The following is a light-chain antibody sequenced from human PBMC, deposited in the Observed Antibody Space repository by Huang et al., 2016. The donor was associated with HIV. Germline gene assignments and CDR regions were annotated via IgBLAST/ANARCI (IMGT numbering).Light chain of an antibody. V-gene: IGKV3-20*01. CDR2: GAS. Sequence: EIVLTQSPGTLSLSLGERATLSCRASQGVTSNLAWYQQKPGQAPSLVIYGASSMATGMPDRCSGSGSGTDFTLTISRLEPEDFAVYYCQQYGSSPPLTFGGGTKVEIK. J-gene: IGKJ4*01. CDR1: QGVTSN. CDR3: QQYGSSPPLT.